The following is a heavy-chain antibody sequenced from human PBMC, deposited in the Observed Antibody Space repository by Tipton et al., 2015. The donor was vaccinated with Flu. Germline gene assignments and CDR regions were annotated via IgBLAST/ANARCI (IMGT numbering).Heavy chain of an antibody. CDR1: GGSIGSSSYY. V-gene: IGHV4-39*07. CDR2: VYYSGGT. Sequence: TLSLTCTVSGGSIGSSSYYWGWIRQPPGKGLEWIGSVYYSGGTHHNPSLKSRVSISGDTSKNQFSLKLTYVTAADTAVYFCARIIRITMIRGLRDPYYFDYWGQGMLVTVSS. CDR3: ARIIRITMIRGLRDPYYFDY. D-gene: IGHD3-10*01. J-gene: IGHJ4*02.